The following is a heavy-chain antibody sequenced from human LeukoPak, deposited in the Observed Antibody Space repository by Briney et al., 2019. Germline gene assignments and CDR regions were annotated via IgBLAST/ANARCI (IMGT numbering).Heavy chain of an antibody. V-gene: IGHV4-30-2*01. Sequence: PSETLSLTCAVSGGSISSGGYSWSWIRQPPGKGLEWIGYIYHSGSTYYNPSPKSRVTISVDRSKNQFSLKLSSVTAADTAVYYCARGDRPGYDYWGQGTLVTVSS. CDR1: GGSISSGGYS. CDR3: ARGDRPGYDY. D-gene: IGHD1-14*01. J-gene: IGHJ4*02. CDR2: IYHSGST.